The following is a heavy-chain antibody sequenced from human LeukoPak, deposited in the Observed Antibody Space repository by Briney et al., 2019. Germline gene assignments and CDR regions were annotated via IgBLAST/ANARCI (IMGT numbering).Heavy chain of an antibody. V-gene: IGHV4-34*01. CDR2: INHSGST. CDR1: GGSFSGYY. D-gene: IGHD2-15*01. CDR3: ARGRGDIL. J-gene: IGHJ4*02. Sequence: SETLSLTCAVYGGSFSGYYWSWIRQPPGKGLEWIGEINHSGSTNYNPPLKSRVTISVDTSKNQFSLKLSSVTAADTAVYYCARGRGDILWGQGTLVTVSS.